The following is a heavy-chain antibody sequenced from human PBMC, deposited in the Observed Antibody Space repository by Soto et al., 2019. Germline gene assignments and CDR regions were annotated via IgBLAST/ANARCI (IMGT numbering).Heavy chain of an antibody. Sequence: EVQLVESGGGLVQPGRSLRLSCAASGFTFDDYAMHWVRQVPGKGLEWVSGINWNSGSIGYGDSVKGRFAISRDNAKNSLHLQMNSLSAEATAVYYCVKDESINWYSGHFRHWGQGTLVTVSS. J-gene: IGHJ1*01. CDR1: GFTFDDYA. CDR2: INWNSGSI. CDR3: VKDESINWYSGHFRH. D-gene: IGHD6-13*01. V-gene: IGHV3-9*01.